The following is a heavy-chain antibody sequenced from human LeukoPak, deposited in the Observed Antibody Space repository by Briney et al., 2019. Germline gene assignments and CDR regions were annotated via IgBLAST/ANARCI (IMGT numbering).Heavy chain of an antibody. J-gene: IGHJ4*02. Sequence: LSLTCAVYGGSFSGYYWSWIRQPPGKGLEWVSYISSSDNTVQYADSVKGRFTISRDNAKNSISLEMNSLRDEDTAVYYCARVHRGYSYGRLDYWGQGTLVTASS. D-gene: IGHD5-18*01. V-gene: IGHV3-11*04. CDR3: ARVHRGYSYGRLDY. CDR2: ISSSDNTV. CDR1: GGSFSGYY.